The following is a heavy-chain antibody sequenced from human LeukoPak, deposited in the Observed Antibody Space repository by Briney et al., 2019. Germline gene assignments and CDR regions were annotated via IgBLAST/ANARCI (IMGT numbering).Heavy chain of an antibody. D-gene: IGHD5-24*01. Sequence: SETLSLTCAVYGGSLSNYYWSWIRQPPGKGLEWIGEINHSGSTNYNPSLKSRVTISVDTSKNQFSLKLSSVTAADTAVYYCARGNSQRWLQFRYWGQGTLVTVSS. CDR3: ARGNSQRWLQFRY. CDR2: INHSGST. J-gene: IGHJ4*02. V-gene: IGHV4-34*01. CDR1: GGSLSNYY.